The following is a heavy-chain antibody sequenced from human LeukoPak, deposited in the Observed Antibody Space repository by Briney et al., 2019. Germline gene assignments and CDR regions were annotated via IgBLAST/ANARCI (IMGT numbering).Heavy chain of an antibody. D-gene: IGHD1-7*01. J-gene: IGHJ4*02. Sequence: ASVTVSCKASGYTFTGYYMHWVRQAPGQGLEWMGWINPNSGGTNYAQKFQGSVTMTRDTSISTAYMELSRLRSDDTAVYYCASLKTGTTPHWGQGTLVTVSS. CDR2: INPNSGGT. CDR3: ASLKTGTTPH. CDR1: GYTFTGYY. V-gene: IGHV1-2*02.